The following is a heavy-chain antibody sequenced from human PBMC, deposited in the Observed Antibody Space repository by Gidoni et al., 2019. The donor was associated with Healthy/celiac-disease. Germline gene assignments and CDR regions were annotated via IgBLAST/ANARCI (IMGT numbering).Heavy chain of an antibody. D-gene: IGHD1-26*01. V-gene: IGHV3-33*01. CDR3: ARGIVGATRGSAFDI. CDR2: IWYDGSNK. CDR1: GFTFSSYG. J-gene: IGHJ3*02. Sequence: QVQLVESGGGVVQPGRSLRLSCAASGFTFSSYGMHWVRQAPGKGLGWVAVIWYDGSNKDYADSVKCRFTISRDNSKNTLYLQMNSLRAEDTAVYYCARGIVGATRGSAFDIWGQGTMVTVSS.